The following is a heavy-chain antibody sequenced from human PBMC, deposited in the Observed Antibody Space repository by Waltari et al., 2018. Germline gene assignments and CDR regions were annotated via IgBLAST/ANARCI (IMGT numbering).Heavy chain of an antibody. J-gene: IGHJ3*02. D-gene: IGHD7-27*01. V-gene: IGHV4-61*02. CDR1: GGSISSGSYY. CDR2: IYTSGST. CDR3: ARGDWGLGAFDI. Sequence: QVQLQESGPGLVKPSQTLSLTCTVSGGSISSGSYYWSWIRQPAGKGREWIGRIYTSGSTNYNPSLKSRVTISVDTSKNQFSLKLSSVTAADTAVYYCARGDWGLGAFDIWGQGTMVTVSS.